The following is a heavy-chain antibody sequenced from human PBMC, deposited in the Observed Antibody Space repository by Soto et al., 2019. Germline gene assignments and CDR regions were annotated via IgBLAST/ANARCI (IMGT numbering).Heavy chain of an antibody. CDR2: ISWNSGSI. D-gene: IGHD6-13*01. V-gene: IGHV3-9*01. CDR3: AKDGYSSS. CDR1: GFTLDGYA. Sequence: GGSLRLSCAASGFTLDGYALHWVRQAPGKGLEWVSGISWNSGSIGYADSVKGRFTISRDNAKNSLYLQMNSLRAEDTALYYCAKDGYSSSWGQGTMVTVSS. J-gene: IGHJ3*01.